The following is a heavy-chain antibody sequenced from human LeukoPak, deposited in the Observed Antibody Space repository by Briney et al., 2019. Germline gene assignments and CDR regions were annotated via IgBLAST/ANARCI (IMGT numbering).Heavy chain of an antibody. CDR3: ARGNGQWLVRTHTSNWFGP. CDR2: INHSGST. J-gene: IGHJ5*02. V-gene: IGHV4-34*01. D-gene: IGHD6-19*01. CDR1: GGSFSGYY. Sequence: SETLSLTCAVYGGSFSGYYWSWIRQPPGKGLEWIGEINHSGSTNYNPSLKSRVTISVDTSKNQFSLKLSSVTAADTAVYYCARGNGQWLVRTHTSNWFGPWGQGTLVTVSS.